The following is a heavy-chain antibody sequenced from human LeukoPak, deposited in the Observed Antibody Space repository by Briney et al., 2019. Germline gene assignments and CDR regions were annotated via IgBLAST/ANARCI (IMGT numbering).Heavy chain of an antibody. CDR3: ATYYFASGGLFRHFDY. V-gene: IGHV3-23*01. D-gene: IGHD3-10*01. CDR2: ISGNGGVST. CDR1: GFTFSSYA. J-gene: IGHJ4*02. Sequence: GGSLRLSCEASGFTFSSYAMSWVRQAPGKGLEWVSVISGNGGVSTYYADSVKGRFTISRDDSKNTLYVQMNSLRAEDTAVYYCATYYFASGGLFRHFDYWGQGTLVTVSS.